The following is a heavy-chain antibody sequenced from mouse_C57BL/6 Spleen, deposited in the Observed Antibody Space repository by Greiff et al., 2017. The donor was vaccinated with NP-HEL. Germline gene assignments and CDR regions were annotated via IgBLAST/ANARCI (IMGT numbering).Heavy chain of an antibody. CDR1: GFTFSDYG. CDR3: AREDPITTGGY. Sequence: VQLKESGGGLVKPGGSLKLSCAASGFTFSDYGMHWVRQAPEKGLEWVAYISSGSSTIYYADTVKGRFTISRDNAKINPFLQITRLRSCDTAMYYCAREDPITTGGYWGQGTTLTGSS. V-gene: IGHV5-17*01. D-gene: IGHD1-1*01. J-gene: IGHJ2*01. CDR2: ISSGSSTI.